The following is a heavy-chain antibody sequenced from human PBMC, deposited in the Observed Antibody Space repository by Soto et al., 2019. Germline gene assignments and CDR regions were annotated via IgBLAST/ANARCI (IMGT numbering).Heavy chain of an antibody. CDR1: GGSISSGDYY. D-gene: IGHD2-8*01. Sequence: PSETLSLTCTVSGGSISSGDYYWSWIRQPPGKGLEWIGYIYYSGSTYYNPSLKSRVTISVDTSKNQFSLKLSSVTAADTAVYYCARGILGVYATSYYYYYGMDVWGQGTTVTVSS. CDR2: IYYSGST. V-gene: IGHV4-30-4*01. J-gene: IGHJ6*02. CDR3: ARGILGVYATSYYYYYGMDV.